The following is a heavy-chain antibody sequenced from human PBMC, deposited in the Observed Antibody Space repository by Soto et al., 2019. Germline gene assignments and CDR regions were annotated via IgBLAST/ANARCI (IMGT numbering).Heavy chain of an antibody. CDR2: IWYDGSNE. D-gene: IGHD5-18*01. CDR3: VRPHDGYSDHFAY. Sequence: GGSLRLSCAASGFTFSNYAMHWVRQAPGKGLEWVALIWYDGSNENYADSVKGRFTISRDNSRNTLYLEMNSLGAEDTAVYYCVRPHDGYSDHFAYSGQRTLDTVSS. V-gene: IGHV3-33*01. CDR1: GFTFSNYA. J-gene: IGHJ4*02.